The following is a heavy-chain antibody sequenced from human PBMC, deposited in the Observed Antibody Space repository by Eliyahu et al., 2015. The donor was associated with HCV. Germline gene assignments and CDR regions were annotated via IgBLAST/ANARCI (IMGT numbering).Heavy chain of an antibody. CDR1: GFTXXAXY. CDR2: ISSSGSDT. J-gene: IGHJ4*02. V-gene: IGHV3-11*06. Sequence: QVQLVESGGGLVKPGGSLRLSCAASGFTXXAXYMXWIRQAPGKGLEXVSYISSSGSDTKYTDSVKGRFTISRDNAKNSLYLQMSSLRAEDTAVYYCAAETNQGYCGSTSCYSHFDYWGQGTLVTVSS. CDR3: AAETNQGYCGSTSCYSHFDY. D-gene: IGHD2-2*02.